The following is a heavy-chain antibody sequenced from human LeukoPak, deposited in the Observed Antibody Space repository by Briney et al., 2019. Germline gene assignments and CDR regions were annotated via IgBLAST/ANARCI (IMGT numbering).Heavy chain of an antibody. Sequence: GGSLRLSCAASGFTFSSYGMHRVRQAPGKGLEWEAVIWYDGSNKYYADPMKGRFTISRDNSKNTLYLQMNSLRAVDTAVYYCARDIAAAGSRYYYYGMDVWGQGTTVTVSS. J-gene: IGHJ6*02. D-gene: IGHD6-13*01. CDR2: IWYDGSNK. V-gene: IGHV3-33*01. CDR3: ARDIAAAGSRYYYYGMDV. CDR1: GFTFSSYG.